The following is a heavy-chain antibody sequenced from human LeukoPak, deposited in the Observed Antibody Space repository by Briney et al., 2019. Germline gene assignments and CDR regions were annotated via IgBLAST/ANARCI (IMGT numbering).Heavy chain of an antibody. CDR3: ARGRDYGGKLFDY. CDR2: IGISSNKI. CDR1: GFTLRSYT. Sequence: PGGSLRLSCAASGFTLRSYTMNWVRQAPGKGLEWVSSIGISSNKIYYADSVKGRFIISRDNAKNSVYLQMNSLRAEDTAVYYCARGRDYGGKLFDYWGQGTLVTVSS. J-gene: IGHJ4*02. V-gene: IGHV3-21*01. D-gene: IGHD4-23*01.